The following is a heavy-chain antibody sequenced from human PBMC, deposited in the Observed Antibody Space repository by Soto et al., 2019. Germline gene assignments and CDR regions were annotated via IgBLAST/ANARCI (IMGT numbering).Heavy chain of an antibody. CDR1: GFTFSSYG. J-gene: IGHJ4*02. Sequence: GGALRLSCAASGFTFSSYGMHWVRQAPGKGLEWVAVISYDGSNKYYADSVKGRFTISRDNSKNTLYLQMNSLRAEDTAVYYCARDKRDLRFLEWSYYFDHWGQGILVTVSS. CDR3: ARDKRDLRFLEWSYYFDH. V-gene: IGHV3-30*03. D-gene: IGHD3-3*01. CDR2: ISYDGSNK.